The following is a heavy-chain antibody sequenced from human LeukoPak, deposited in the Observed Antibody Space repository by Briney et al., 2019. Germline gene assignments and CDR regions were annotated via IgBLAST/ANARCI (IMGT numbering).Heavy chain of an antibody. D-gene: IGHD3-3*01. J-gene: IGHJ3*02. Sequence: SETLSLTCIVSGGSISSSSYYWGWIRQPPGKGLEWIGSIFYSGNTYYNPSLKSRVTISVDTSKNQFSLKLSSVTAADTAVYYCARHSGWSGHLDALDIWGQGTMVTVSS. CDR3: ARHSGWSGHLDALDI. CDR2: IFYSGNT. V-gene: IGHV4-39*01. CDR1: GGSISSSSYY.